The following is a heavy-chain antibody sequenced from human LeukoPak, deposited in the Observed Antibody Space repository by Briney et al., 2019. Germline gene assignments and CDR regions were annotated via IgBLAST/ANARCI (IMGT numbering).Heavy chain of an antibody. Sequence: GGSLRLSCAASGFTFSTYEFNWVRQAPGKGLEFVAYIGVGGNSIYYADSVRGRFTTSRDNAQNSLYLKMNSLRVEDTALYYCARETAHCGGDCFDYWGQGTLVTVSS. CDR1: GFTFSTYE. D-gene: IGHD2-21*01. V-gene: IGHV3-48*03. J-gene: IGHJ4*02. CDR3: ARETAHCGGDCFDY. CDR2: IGVGGNSI.